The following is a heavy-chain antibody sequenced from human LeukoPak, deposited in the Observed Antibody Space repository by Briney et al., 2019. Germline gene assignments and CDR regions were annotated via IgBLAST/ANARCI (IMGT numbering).Heavy chain of an antibody. CDR3: LTIVETDIEAFDI. J-gene: IGHJ3*02. D-gene: IGHD2-21*01. V-gene: IGHV3-30*02. CDR1: GFTFSSYG. CDR2: IRYDGSNK. Sequence: PGGSLRLSCAASGFTFSSYGMHWVRQAPGKGLEWVAFIRYDGSNKYYADSLKGRFTISRDNSKNTLYLQMNSLRAEDTAVYYCLTIVETDIEAFDIWGQGTKVTVSS.